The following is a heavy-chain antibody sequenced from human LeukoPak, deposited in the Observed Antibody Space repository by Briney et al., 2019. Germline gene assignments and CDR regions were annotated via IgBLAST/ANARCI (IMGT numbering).Heavy chain of an antibody. CDR2: ISSSSSTI. CDR3: ARVGGYCSSTSCYRPRYFDL. D-gene: IGHD2-2*02. Sequence: GGSLRLSCAASGFTFSSYSMNWVRQAPGKGLEWVSYISSSSSTIYYADSVKGRFTISRDNAKNSLYLQMNSLRAEDTAVYYCARVGGYCSSTSCYRPRYFDLWGRGTLVTVSS. CDR1: GFTFSSYS. V-gene: IGHV3-48*04. J-gene: IGHJ2*01.